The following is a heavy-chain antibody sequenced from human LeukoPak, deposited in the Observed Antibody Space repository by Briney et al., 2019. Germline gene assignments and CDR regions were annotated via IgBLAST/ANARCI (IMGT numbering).Heavy chain of an antibody. CDR3: AKGGLAYCGGDCYSDY. D-gene: IGHD2-21*02. V-gene: IGHV3-43*02. J-gene: IGHJ4*02. CDR1: GFTFDDYA. Sequence: GGSLRLSCAASGFTFDDYAMHWVRQAPGKGLEWVSLISGDGGSTYCADSVKGRFTISRDNSKNSLYLQMNSLRTEDTALYYCAKGGLAYCGGDCYSDYWGQGTLVTVSS. CDR2: ISGDGGST.